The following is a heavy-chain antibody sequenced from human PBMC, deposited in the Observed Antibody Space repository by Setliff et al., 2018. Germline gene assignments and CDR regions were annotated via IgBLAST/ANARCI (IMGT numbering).Heavy chain of an antibody. CDR3: ARAPGRQDYHYMEL. V-gene: IGHV4-39*07. D-gene: IGHD2-15*01. J-gene: IGHJ6*03. CDR1: GGSISTNSYY. Sequence: SETLSLTCTVSGGSISTNSYYWGWIRQPPGKGLEWIGSMYFSGSTYYNPSLKSRVTMSIDKSKNEFSLKMSSATAADTAVYYCARAPGRQDYHYMELWGKGTTVTVSS. CDR2: MYFSGST.